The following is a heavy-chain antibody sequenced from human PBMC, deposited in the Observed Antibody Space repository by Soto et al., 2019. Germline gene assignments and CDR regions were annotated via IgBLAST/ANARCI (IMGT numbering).Heavy chain of an antibody. V-gene: IGHV3-49*03. CDR2: IRSKAYGGTT. Sequence: GGSLRLSCTASGFTFGDDSMSWFRQAPGKGLEWVGFIRSKAYGGTTEYAASVKGRFTISRDDSKSIAYLQMNSLKTEDTAVYYCTRDSDIVVVPAAMREPWFDPWGQGTLVTISS. J-gene: IGHJ5*02. CDR1: GFTFGDDS. CDR3: TRDSDIVVVPAAMREPWFDP. D-gene: IGHD2-2*01.